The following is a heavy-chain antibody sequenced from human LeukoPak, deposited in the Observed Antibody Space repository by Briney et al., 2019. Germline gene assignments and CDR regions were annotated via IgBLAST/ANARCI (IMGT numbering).Heavy chain of an antibody. CDR1: GDSISSSDYY. D-gene: IGHD3-10*01. J-gene: IGHJ3*02. V-gene: IGHV4-39*07. Sequence: PSETLSLTCNVSGDSISSSDYYWDSVRQPPGKGLEWVGSIHHSGNTNYNPSLKSRVTISVDTSTNQFSLKLSSVTAADTAVYYCARDLSVSGQLLSTSAFDIWGQGTMVTVSS. CDR2: IHHSGNT. CDR3: ARDLSVSGQLLSTSAFDI.